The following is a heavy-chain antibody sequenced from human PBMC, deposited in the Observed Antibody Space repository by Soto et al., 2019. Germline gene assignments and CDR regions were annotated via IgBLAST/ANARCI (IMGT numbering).Heavy chain of an antibody. CDR2: ISGSGGST. J-gene: IGHJ3*02. V-gene: IGHV3-23*01. Sequence: EVQLLESGGGLVQPGGSLRLSCAASGFTFSSYAMSWVRQAPGEGLEWVSAISGSGGSTYYADSVKGRFTIYRDNSKNTLYLQMNSLGGEDTAVYYCAEAPSTLGNPGDAFDIWGQGTMVTVSS. D-gene: IGHD3-3*02. CDR3: AEAPSTLGNPGDAFDI. CDR1: GFTFSSYA.